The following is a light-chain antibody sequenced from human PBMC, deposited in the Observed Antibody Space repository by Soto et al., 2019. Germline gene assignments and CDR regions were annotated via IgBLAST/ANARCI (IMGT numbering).Light chain of an antibody. CDR3: SSYTSSRTLV. J-gene: IGLJ3*02. Sequence: QSALTQPASVSGSPGQSITISCTGTSSDVGGYNSVSWYQQHPGKAPKLMIFDVSNRPSGISNRFSGSKSGNTASLTISGLQGEDEADYYCSSYTSSRTLVFGGGTKLTVL. CDR2: DVS. CDR1: SSDVGGYNS. V-gene: IGLV2-14*03.